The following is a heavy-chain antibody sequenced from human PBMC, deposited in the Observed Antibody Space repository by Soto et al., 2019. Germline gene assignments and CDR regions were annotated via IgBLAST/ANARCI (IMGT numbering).Heavy chain of an antibody. D-gene: IGHD3-10*01. CDR2: ISAYNGNT. V-gene: IGHV1-18*01. Sequence: QVQLVQSGAEVKKPGASVKVSCKASGYTSTSYGISWVRQAPGQGLEWMGWISAYNGNTNYAQKLQGRVTMTTDTSTSTAYMELRSLRSDDTAVYYCARAFAGFGELLPFDYWGQGTLVTVSS. CDR1: GYTSTSYG. J-gene: IGHJ4*02. CDR3: ARAFAGFGELLPFDY.